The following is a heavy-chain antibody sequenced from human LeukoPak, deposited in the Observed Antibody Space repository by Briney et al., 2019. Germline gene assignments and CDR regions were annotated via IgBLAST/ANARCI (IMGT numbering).Heavy chain of an antibody. J-gene: IGHJ4*02. D-gene: IGHD4/OR15-4a*01. V-gene: IGHV4-59*01. CDR3: ARSEGAYYFDY. CDR1: GGSISSYY. CDR2: IYYSGST. Sequence: PSEALSLTCTISGGSISSYYWSWIRQPPGKGLEWIGYIYYSGSTNYKPSLKSRVTISVETSKNQFSLKLRSVTAADTAVYYCARSEGAYYFDYWGQGTLVTVSS.